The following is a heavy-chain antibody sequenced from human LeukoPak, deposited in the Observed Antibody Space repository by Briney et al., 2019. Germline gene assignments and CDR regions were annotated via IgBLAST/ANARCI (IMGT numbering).Heavy chain of an antibody. V-gene: IGHV1-46*01. Sequence: ASVKVSCKASGYTFTTYYIHWVRQAPGQGLERMGIINPSGGSTSYAQKFQGRVTMTRDTSTSTVYMELSSLRSEDTAVYYCASYGSGTYYFDYWGQGTLVTVSS. CDR3: ASYGSGTYYFDY. CDR1: GYTFTTYY. CDR2: INPSGGST. D-gene: IGHD3-10*01. J-gene: IGHJ4*02.